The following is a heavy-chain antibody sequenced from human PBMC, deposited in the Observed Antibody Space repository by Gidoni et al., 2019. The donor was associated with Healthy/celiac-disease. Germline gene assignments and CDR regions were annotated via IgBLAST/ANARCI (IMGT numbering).Heavy chain of an antibody. D-gene: IGHD3-10*01. V-gene: IGHV1-69*01. Sequence: QVQLVQSGAEVKKPGSSVKVSYKASGGTFSSYAISWGRQAPGQGLEWMGGIIPSFGTANYAQKFQGRVTITADESTSTAYMELSSLRSEDTAVYYCARVWVWHYGSGSYVDYWGQGTLVTVSS. CDR1: GGTFSSYA. CDR2: IIPSFGTA. CDR3: ARVWVWHYGSGSYVDY. J-gene: IGHJ4*02.